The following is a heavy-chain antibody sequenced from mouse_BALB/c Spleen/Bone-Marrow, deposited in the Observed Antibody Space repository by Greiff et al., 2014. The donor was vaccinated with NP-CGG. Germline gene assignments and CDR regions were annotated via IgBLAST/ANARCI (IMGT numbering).Heavy chain of an antibody. CDR3: ARSGRYDGFAY. CDR1: GYTFTSYV. Sequence: EVQLQQSGPELVKPGASVKMSCKASGYTFTSYVMHWVKQKPGQGLEWIGYINPYNDGTKYNEKFKGKATLTSDKSSSTAYMELSSLASEDSAGYYCARSGRYDGFAYWGQGTLVTVSA. V-gene: IGHV1-14*01. CDR2: INPYNDGT. D-gene: IGHD2-14*01. J-gene: IGHJ3*01.